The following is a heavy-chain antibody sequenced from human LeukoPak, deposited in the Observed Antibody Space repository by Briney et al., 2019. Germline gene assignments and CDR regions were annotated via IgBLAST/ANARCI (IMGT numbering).Heavy chain of an antibody. J-gene: IGHJ1*01. CDR1: GFIFTNAW. CDR3: VPDGGLLPYYFTY. D-gene: IGHD3-10*01. V-gene: IGHV3-15*01. CDR2: IKNKNSGRTN. Sequence: GGTLRLSCTASGFIFTNAWMHWVRQAPGKGLEWVGRIKNKNSGRTNNYITPRKGRLTNTRDNSRNTMYLDMDSLKTDDTAIYKCVPDGGLLPYYFTYWGQGTVVCV.